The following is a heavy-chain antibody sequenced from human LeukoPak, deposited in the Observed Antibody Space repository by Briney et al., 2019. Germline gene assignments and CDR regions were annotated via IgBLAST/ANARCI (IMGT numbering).Heavy chain of an antibody. D-gene: IGHD4-17*01. CDR3: ARDRGTTVTTYPDY. CDR2: INPNSGGT. V-gene: IGHV1-2*02. CDR1: GYTFTGYH. J-gene: IGHJ4*02. Sequence: ASVKVSCKASGYTFTGYHMHWVRQAPGQGLEWMGWINPNSGGTNYAQKFQGRVTMTRDTSISTAYMELSRLRSDDTAVYYCARDRGTTVTTYPDYWGQGTLVTVSS.